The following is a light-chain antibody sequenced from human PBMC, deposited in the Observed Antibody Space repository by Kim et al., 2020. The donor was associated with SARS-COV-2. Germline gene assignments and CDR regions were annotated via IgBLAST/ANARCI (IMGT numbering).Light chain of an antibody. V-gene: IGLV3-19*01. J-gene: IGLJ3*02. CDR3: QSRDSGGRVM. CDR2: GRN. Sequence: SSELTQDPVVSVALGQTVRITCQGDSLRSYYATWYQQKPRQAPVLVIYGRNNRPSGTPDRFSGSASGNTASLTISGTQAEDEADFYCQSRDSGGRVMFGGGTQLTVL. CDR1: SLRSYY.